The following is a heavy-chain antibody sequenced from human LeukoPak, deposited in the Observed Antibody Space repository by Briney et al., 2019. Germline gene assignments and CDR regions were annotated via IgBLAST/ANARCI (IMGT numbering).Heavy chain of an antibody. CDR3: AREYSYATEYFQH. CDR2: INPNSGGT. D-gene: IGHD5-18*01. V-gene: IGHV1-2*02. Sequence: GASVKVSCKASGYTFTGYYMHWVRQAPGQGLEWMGWINPNSGGTNYAQKFQGRVTMTRDTSISTAYMELSRLRSDDTAVYYCAREYSYATEYFQHWGQGTLVTVSS. J-gene: IGHJ1*01. CDR1: GYTFTGYY.